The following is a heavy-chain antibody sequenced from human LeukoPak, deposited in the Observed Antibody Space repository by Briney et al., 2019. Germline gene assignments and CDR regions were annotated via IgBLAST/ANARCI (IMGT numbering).Heavy chain of an antibody. CDR1: GYTFTGYY. Sequence: GASVNVSCKASGYTFTGYYLHWVRRAPGQGPEWMGSINPNSGGTNYAQKFQGRVTMTRDTSISTAYMELSRLTSDDTAVYYCARSMAVVVAAGAFDIWGQGTMVTVSS. J-gene: IGHJ3*02. D-gene: IGHD2-15*01. V-gene: IGHV1-2*02. CDR2: INPNSGGT. CDR3: ARSMAVVVAAGAFDI.